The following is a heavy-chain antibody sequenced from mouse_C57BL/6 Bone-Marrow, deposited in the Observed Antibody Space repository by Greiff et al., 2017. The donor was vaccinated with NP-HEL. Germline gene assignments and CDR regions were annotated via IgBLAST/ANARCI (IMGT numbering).Heavy chain of an antibody. D-gene: IGHD2-4*01. CDR1: GFTFSDYG. J-gene: IGHJ3*01. CDR2: ISSGSSTI. Sequence: EVNVVESGGGLVKPGGSLKLSCAASGFTFSDYGMHWVRQAPEKGLEWVAYISSGSSTIYYADTVKGRFTISRDNAKNTLFLQMTSLRSEDTAMYYCARSIYYDYDWFAYWGQGTVVTVSA. V-gene: IGHV5-17*01. CDR3: ARSIYYDYDWFAY.